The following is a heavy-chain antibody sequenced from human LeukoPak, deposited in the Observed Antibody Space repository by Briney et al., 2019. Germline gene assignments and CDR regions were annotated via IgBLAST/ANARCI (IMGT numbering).Heavy chain of an antibody. CDR3: ARAPIASPFYFYY. D-gene: IGHD2-15*01. V-gene: IGHV3-20*04. J-gene: IGHJ4*02. CDR1: RVAFDAHV. CDR2: INWSGGST. Sequence: RGGLRLSCTPSRVAFDAHVMCWVPPVLRGGRGWGFVINWSGGSTGYADPLRGRLTIHRDNDKNTLSLQMDSLRAEHTALYYCARAPIASPFYFYYRGQGNPGPVS.